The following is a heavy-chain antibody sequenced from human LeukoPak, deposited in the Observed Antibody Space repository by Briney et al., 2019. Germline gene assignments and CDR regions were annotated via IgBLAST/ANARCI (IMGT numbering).Heavy chain of an antibody. CDR3: AREASGSYYSFFLDY. V-gene: IGHV1-2*06. CDR1: GYTFTGDY. J-gene: IGHJ4*02. CDR2: INPNNGDT. Sequence: ASVKVSCKASGYTFTGDYVHWVRRAPGQGLEWMARINPNNGDTNSAQKFQGRVTITRDTSISTVYMELSRLTSDDTAVYYCAREASGSYYSFFLDYWGQGTLVAVSS. D-gene: IGHD3-10*01.